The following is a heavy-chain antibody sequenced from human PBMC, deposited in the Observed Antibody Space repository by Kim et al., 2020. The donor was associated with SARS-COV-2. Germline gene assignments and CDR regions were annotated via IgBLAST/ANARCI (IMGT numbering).Heavy chain of an antibody. D-gene: IGHD4-17*01. CDR3: ARTRSTVTTTWFDP. Sequence: NPPLKGHVTIAVDTSKNQFCLRLSSVASADTAVYYCARTRSTVTTTWFDPWGQGTLVTVSS. J-gene: IGHJ5*02. V-gene: IGHV4-31*01.